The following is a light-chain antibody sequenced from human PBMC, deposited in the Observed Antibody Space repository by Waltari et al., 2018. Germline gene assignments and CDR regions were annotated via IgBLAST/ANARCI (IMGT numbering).Light chain of an antibody. J-gene: IGLJ3*02. V-gene: IGLV1-47*01. CDR3: AAWDDSLSGRVV. CDR1: YSNIGSHF. CDR2: RND. Sequence: QSVLTQPSSASGAPGQTVTMSCSGSYSNIGSHFVYWHQQGPGAAPKLITYRNDERRSGLPDRFPAAKSGTTASLTISGLRPEDEADYYCAAWDDSLSGRVVFGGGTRLTVL.